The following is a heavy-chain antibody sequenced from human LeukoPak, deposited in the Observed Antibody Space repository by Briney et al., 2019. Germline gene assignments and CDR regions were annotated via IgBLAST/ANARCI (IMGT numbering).Heavy chain of an antibody. Sequence: GGSLRLSCASSGFTFNSYAMNWVRQPPGKGLEWVSSISSTGLTTYYTDSVKGRFTISRDIAKNTLYLQMNSLRGEDTAVYYCAKGQVASATQVRFDPWGQGTLVTVSS. D-gene: IGHD5-12*01. J-gene: IGHJ5*02. CDR1: GFTFNSYA. CDR3: AKGQVASATQVRFDP. CDR2: ISSTGLTT. V-gene: IGHV3-23*01.